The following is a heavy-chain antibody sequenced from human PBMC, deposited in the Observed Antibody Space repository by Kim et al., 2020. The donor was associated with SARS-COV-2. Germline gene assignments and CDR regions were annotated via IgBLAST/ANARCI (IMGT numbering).Heavy chain of an antibody. D-gene: IGHD2-15*01. V-gene: IGHV3-9*01. CDR2: FMWDGFKV. Sequence: GGSLRLSCVASPFTFDEHAMHWVRQAPGKSLEWVSAFMWDGFKVGYADSVKGRFTISRDNAKKSLFLQMNSLRPDDTALYYCVKDIILGGADVWGQGTRGIVSS. CDR1: PFTFDEHA. J-gene: IGHJ6*02. CDR3: VKDIILGGADV.